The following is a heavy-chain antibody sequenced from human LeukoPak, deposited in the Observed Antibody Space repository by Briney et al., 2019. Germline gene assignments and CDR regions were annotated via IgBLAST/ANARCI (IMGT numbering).Heavy chain of an antibody. CDR1: GGSFSGYY. CDR2: ISHSGIT. J-gene: IGHJ4*02. V-gene: IGHV4-34*01. CDR3: ARRGVYYDSSGYHYYFDY. Sequence: SETLSLTCAVYGGSFSGYYWGWIRQPPGKGLEWIGEISHSGITNHNPSLKSQVTISADTSKNQFSLKLSSVTAADTAVYYCARRGVYYDSSGYHYYFDYWGQGTLVTVSS. D-gene: IGHD3-22*01.